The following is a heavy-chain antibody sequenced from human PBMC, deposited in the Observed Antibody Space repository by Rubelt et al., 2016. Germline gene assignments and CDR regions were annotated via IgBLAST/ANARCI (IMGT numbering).Heavy chain of an antibody. CDR3: ARGTLVG. V-gene: IGHV3-74*01. D-gene: IGHD2-15*01. Sequence: EMLLVESGGGLVQPGGSLRLSCAASGFTFSNYWMHWVRQAPGKGLVWVSRINSNGTTTDYADSVKGRFTSAGGNARNPLYLQRDSLGVEDTAVYYCARGTLVGGGQGTLVTVSS. CDR1: GFTFSNYW. J-gene: IGHJ4*02. CDR2: INSNGTTT.